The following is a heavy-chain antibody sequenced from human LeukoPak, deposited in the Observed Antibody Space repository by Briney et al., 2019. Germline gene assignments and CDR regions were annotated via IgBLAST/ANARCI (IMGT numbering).Heavy chain of an antibody. CDR3: AKDIRWGSPWTSSFDY. J-gene: IGHJ4*02. CDR1: GFTFSSYA. V-gene: IGHV3-23*01. CDR2: ISGSGGST. D-gene: IGHD2-21*01. Sequence: GGSLRLSCAASGFTFSSYAMSWVRQAPGKGLEWVSAISGSGGSTYYADSVKGRFTISRDNSKNTLYLQMNSLRAEDTAVYYCAKDIRWGSPWTSSFDYWGQGTLVTVSS.